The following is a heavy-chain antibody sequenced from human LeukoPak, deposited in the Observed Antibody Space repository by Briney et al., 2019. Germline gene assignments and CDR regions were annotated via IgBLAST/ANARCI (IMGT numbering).Heavy chain of an antibody. V-gene: IGHV4-34*01. CDR2: INHSGST. CDR1: GESFSGYY. D-gene: IGHD1-26*01. Sequence: SETLSLTCTVYGESFSGYYWSWIRQPPGKGLEWIGEINHSGSTNYNSSLKSRVTILLDTSKNQFSLNLSSVTAADTAVYYCARSDHNSWNAFDIWGQGTMVTVSS. CDR3: ARSDHNSWNAFDI. J-gene: IGHJ3*02.